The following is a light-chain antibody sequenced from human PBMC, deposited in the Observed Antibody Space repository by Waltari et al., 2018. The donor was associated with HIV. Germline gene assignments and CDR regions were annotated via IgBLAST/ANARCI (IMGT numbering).Light chain of an antibody. J-gene: IGKJ3*01. Sequence: DIQMTPSPSSLSASVGDRVTITCQASQDISNYLNWYQQKPGKAPKLLIYDASNLETGVPSRFSGSGSGTDFTFTISSLQPEDIATYYCQQYDNLTLTFGPGTKVDIK. CDR3: QQYDNLTLT. CDR2: DAS. V-gene: IGKV1-33*01. CDR1: QDISNY.